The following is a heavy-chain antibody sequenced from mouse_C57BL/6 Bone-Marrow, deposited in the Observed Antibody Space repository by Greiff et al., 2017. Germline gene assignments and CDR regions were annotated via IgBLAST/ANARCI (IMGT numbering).Heavy chain of an antibody. CDR3: ASLAYYAMDY. CDR2: ISTKANGYTT. V-gene: IGHV7-3*01. CDR1: GFTFTDYY. Sequence: EVKLVESGGGLVQPGGSLSLSCAASGFTFTDYYMSWVRQTPGKALEWLGFISTKANGYTTEYSASVKGRFTISRDNYRRILYLKMNALRAEDGATYYCASLAYYAMDYWGQGTSVTVSS. J-gene: IGHJ4*01.